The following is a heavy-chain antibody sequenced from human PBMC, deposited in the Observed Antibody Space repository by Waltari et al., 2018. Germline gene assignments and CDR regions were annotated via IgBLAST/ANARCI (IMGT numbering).Heavy chain of an antibody. CDR2: FYRSGIT. V-gene: IGHV4-61*09. D-gene: IGHD3-16*02. CDR3: SSSDYIWGSYRRFDY. Sequence: QVQLQESGPGLVKPSQTLSLTCTVSGGSISSGSYYWSWIRQPFGKVLECSGYFYRSGITYYNSAHKCLVSIPVDTSKHRFSRKRSSVTAAYTAVYYCSSSDYIWGSYRRFDYWGQGSLVTVSS. J-gene: IGHJ4*02. CDR1: GGSISSGSYY.